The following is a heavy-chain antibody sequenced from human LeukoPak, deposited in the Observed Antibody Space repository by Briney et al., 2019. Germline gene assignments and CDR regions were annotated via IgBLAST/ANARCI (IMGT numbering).Heavy chain of an antibody. CDR3: AKVGYSSSWYYFDY. J-gene: IGHJ4*02. CDR1: GFTFSSYA. V-gene: IGHV3-23*01. Sequence: PGGSLRLSCAASGFTFSSYAMSWVRQAPGRGLEWVSGIRGSGGITYYADPVKGRFTISRDNSKNTLYLQMNSLRAEDTAAYHCAKVGYSSSWYYFDYWGQGTLVTVSA. D-gene: IGHD6-13*01. CDR2: IRGSGGIT.